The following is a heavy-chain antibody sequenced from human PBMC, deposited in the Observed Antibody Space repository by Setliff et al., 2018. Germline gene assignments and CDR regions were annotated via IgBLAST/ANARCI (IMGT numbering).Heavy chain of an antibody. V-gene: IGHV4-61*09. CDR2: FHTGGAT. J-gene: IGHJ4*02. Sequence: PSETLSLTCSVSGGSISSGGFYWSWIRQSAGRGLEWIGHFHTGGATDYNLSLKSRVTISLDSSKNQFSLKLKSVTAADTAVYYCARAPGRNIRGDYWGQGALVTVSS. CDR1: GGSISSGGFY. D-gene: IGHD3-10*01. CDR3: ARAPGRNIRGDY.